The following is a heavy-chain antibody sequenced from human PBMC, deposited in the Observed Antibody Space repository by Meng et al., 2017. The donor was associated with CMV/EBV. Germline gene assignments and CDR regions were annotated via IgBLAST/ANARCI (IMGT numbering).Heavy chain of an antibody. D-gene: IGHD3-3*01. V-gene: IGHV1-69*05. CDR3: ARTYYDFWSGYYTAYYYGMDV. CDR2: IIPIFGTA. CDR1: GGTFISYA. J-gene: IGHJ6*02. Sequence: SALVSCKSSGGTFISYAISWVRQAPGQGLEWMGGIIPIFGTANYAQKFQGRVTITTDESTSTAYMELSSLRSEDTAVYYCARTYYDFWSGYYTAYYYGMDVWGQGTTVTVSS.